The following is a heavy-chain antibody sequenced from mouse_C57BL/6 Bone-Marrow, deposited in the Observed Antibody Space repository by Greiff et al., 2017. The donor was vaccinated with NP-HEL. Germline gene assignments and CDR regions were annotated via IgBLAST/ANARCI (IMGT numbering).Heavy chain of an antibody. V-gene: IGHV1-69*01. Sequence: VKLVESGAELVMPGASVKLSCKASGYTFTSYWMHWVKQRPGQGLEWIGEIDPSDSYTNYNQKFKGKSTLTVDKSSSTAYMQLSSLTSEDSAVYYCARWGYYYGSSPWGQGTLVTVSA. CDR2: IDPSDSYT. CDR3: ARWGYYYGSSP. J-gene: IGHJ3*01. D-gene: IGHD1-1*01. CDR1: GYTFTSYW.